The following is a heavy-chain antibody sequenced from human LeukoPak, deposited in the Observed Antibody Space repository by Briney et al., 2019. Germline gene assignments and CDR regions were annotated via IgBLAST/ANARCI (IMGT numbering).Heavy chain of an antibody. J-gene: IGHJ4*02. CDR2: IYTSGST. CDR3: ARGPLNMVRGVIGFDY. CDR1: GGSISSYY. D-gene: IGHD3-10*01. V-gene: IGHV4-4*07. Sequence: SETLSLTCTVSGGSISSYYWSWIRQPAGKGLEWIGRIYTSGSTSYNPSLKSRVTMSVDTSKNQFSLKLSSVTAADTAVYYCARGPLNMVRGVIGFDYWGQGTVVTVSS.